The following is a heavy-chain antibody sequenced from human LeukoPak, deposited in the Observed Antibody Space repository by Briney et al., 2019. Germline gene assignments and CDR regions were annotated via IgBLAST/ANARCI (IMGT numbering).Heavy chain of an antibody. CDR1: GFTFSSYW. V-gene: IGHV3-74*01. J-gene: IGHJ4*02. Sequence: PGGSLRLSCAASGFTFSSYWMHWVRQAPGKGLVWVSRINSDGSSTSYADSVKGRFTISRDNAKNTLYLQMNSLRAEDTAVYYCARGQVITFGGVIVSRFFDYWGQGTLVTVSS. D-gene: IGHD3-16*02. CDR3: ARGQVITFGGVIVSRFFDY. CDR2: INSDGSST.